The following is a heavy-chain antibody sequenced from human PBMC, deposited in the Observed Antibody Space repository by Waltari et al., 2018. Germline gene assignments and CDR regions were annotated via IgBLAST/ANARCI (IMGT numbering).Heavy chain of an antibody. CDR3: TRGEDYDILTGYYFDY. Sequence: EVQLVESGGGLVQPGRSLRLSCTASGFTFGDYAMSWVRQAPGKGLAWVGFIRSKAYGGTTEYAASVKGRFTISRDDSKSIAYLQMNSLKTEDTAVYYCTRGEDYDILTGYYFDYWGQGTLVTVSS. CDR1: GFTFGDYA. D-gene: IGHD3-9*01. CDR2: IRSKAYGGTT. V-gene: IGHV3-49*04. J-gene: IGHJ4*02.